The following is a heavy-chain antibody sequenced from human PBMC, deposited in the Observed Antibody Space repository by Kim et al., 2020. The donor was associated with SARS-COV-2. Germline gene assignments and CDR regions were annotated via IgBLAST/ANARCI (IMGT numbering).Heavy chain of an antibody. D-gene: IGHD6-19*01. CDR3: SKDPDQWLLKWNFAF. J-gene: IGHJ2*01. Sequence: GGSLRLSCATSGFIFRNYAMHWIRQAPGKGLEWVAAFSFDENDEYYADAVKGRFTISRDTSNNSLFLHMNGLRREATAVYYCSKDPDQWLLKWNFAFWG. CDR1: GFIFRNYA. CDR2: FSFDENDE. V-gene: IGHV3-30*18.